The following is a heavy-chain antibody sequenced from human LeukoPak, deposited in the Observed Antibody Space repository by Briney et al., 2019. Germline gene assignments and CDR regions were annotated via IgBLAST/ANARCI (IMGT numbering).Heavy chain of an antibody. CDR1: GGTFSSYA. CDR3: ATGRSCTTCYLPDY. D-gene: IGHD2-2*01. V-gene: IGHV1-69*04. Sequence: GASVKVSCKASGGTFSSYAISWVRQAPGQGLEWMGRIIPILGIANYAQKFQGRVTITADKSTSTAYMELSSLRSEDTAVYHCATGRSCTTCYLPDYWGQGTLVTVSS. CDR2: IIPILGIA. J-gene: IGHJ4*02.